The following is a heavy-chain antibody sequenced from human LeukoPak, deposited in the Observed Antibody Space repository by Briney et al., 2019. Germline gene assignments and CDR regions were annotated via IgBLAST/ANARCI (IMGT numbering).Heavy chain of an antibody. CDR3: ARVGVYYFWSGYPIPFDY. V-gene: IGHV3-7*01. Sequence: GGSLRLSCAASGFIFRNCAIHWVRQAPGKGLEWVANIKEDGSEKYYVDSVKGRFTISRDNAKNSLYLQLNSLRAEDTAMFYCARVGVYYFWSGYPIPFDYWGQGTLVTVSS. J-gene: IGHJ4*02. CDR1: GFIFRNCA. CDR2: IKEDGSEK. D-gene: IGHD3-3*01.